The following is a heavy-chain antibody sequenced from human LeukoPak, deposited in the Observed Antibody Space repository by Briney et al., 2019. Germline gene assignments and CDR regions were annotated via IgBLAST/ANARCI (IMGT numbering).Heavy chain of an antibody. J-gene: IGHJ4*02. Sequence: GGSLRLSCAASGFTFSSYGMHRVRQAPGKGLGWVAVISYDGSNKYSADSVKGRFTLSPDNSKNTLYLQMYSLRAQDTAVYYCALVAPYPYDSSGYYGHWGQGTLVSVSS. D-gene: IGHD3-22*01. V-gene: IGHV3-30*03. CDR1: GFTFSSYG. CDR2: ISYDGSNK. CDR3: ALVAPYPYDSSGYYGH.